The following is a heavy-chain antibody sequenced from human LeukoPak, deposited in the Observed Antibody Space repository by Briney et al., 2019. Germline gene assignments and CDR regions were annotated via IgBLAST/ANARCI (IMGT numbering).Heavy chain of an antibody. J-gene: IGHJ3*02. CDR1: GYTFTYYY. CDR3: ARVSFQAFDI. V-gene: IGHV1-46*01. Sequence: ASVKVSCKASGYTFTYYYIHWVRQAPGQGLECMGVINPSGGGTMYAQKFQGRVTMTRDTSTSTVYMELSSLRPEETAVYYCARVSFQAFDIWGQGTMVTVSS. D-gene: IGHD3-3*02. CDR2: INPSGGGT.